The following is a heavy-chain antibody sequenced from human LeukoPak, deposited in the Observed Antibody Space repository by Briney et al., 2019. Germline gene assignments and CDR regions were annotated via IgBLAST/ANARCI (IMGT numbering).Heavy chain of an antibody. CDR3: AKDPYYYGSGNYYMDV. V-gene: IGHV3-48*01. CDR2: ISSSRRTI. Sequence: GGSLRLSCAASGFTFSSYNINWVRQAPGKGLEWVSYISSSRRTISYADSVKGRFTISRDNAKNSLYLEMNSLRAEDTAVYYCAKDPYYYGSGNYYMDVWGKGTTVTISS. J-gene: IGHJ6*03. CDR1: GFTFSSYN. D-gene: IGHD3-10*01.